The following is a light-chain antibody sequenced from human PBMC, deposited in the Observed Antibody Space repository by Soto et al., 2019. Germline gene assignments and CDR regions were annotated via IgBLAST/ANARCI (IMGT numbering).Light chain of an antibody. CDR3: SSYTSSSTFVV. J-gene: IGLJ2*01. V-gene: IGLV2-14*01. Sequence: QSALTQPASVSGSPGQSITISVTGTRSDVGGYNYVSWYQQHPGKAPKLLIYEVSNRPSGVSNRFSGSKSGNTASLTISGLQAEDEAEYYCSSYTSSSTFVVFGGGTKLTGL. CDR1: RSDVGGYNY. CDR2: EVS.